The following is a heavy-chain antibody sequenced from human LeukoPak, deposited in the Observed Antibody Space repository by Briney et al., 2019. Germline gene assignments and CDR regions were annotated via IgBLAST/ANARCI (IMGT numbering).Heavy chain of an antibody. Sequence: GGSLRLSCAASGINVSANYMTWIRQAPGKGLEWVSLIYGAGAAYYAESVRGRFIISRDNSKNTLFFQMNSLRAEDTAVYYCVSSTGQQLIPYDYWGQGTHVAVSS. CDR1: GINVSANY. V-gene: IGHV3-66*02. CDR2: IYGAGAA. CDR3: VSSTGQQLIPYDY. D-gene: IGHD6-13*01. J-gene: IGHJ4*02.